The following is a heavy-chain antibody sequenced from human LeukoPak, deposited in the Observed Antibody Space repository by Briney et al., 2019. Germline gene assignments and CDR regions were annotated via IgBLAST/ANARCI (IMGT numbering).Heavy chain of an antibody. CDR3: ARGVTGAGYYFDY. V-gene: IGHV6-1*01. CDR2: TYYRSKWYN. D-gene: IGHD6-19*01. Sequence: SQTLSLTCAISGDSVSSNSAAWNWIRQSPSRGLEWLGRTYYRSKWYNDYPVSVKGRITINPDTSRNQFSLQLNSVTPEDTAICYCARGVTGAGYYFDYWGQGTLVTVSS. J-gene: IGHJ4*02. CDR1: GDSVSSNSAA.